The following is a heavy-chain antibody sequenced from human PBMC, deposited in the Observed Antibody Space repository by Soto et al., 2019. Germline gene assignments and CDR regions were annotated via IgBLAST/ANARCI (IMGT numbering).Heavy chain of an antibody. V-gene: IGHV1-2*04. CDR3: ARPRSSGGSPQSAFDI. Sequence: ASVKVSCKASGHTFTGYYMHWVRQAPGQGLEWMGWINPNSGDTKYAQKFQGWVTMTRDTSISTAYMELSRLRSDDTAVYYCARPRSSGGSPQSAFDIWGQGTMVTVSS. CDR1: GHTFTGYY. J-gene: IGHJ3*02. CDR2: INPNSGDT. D-gene: IGHD2-15*01.